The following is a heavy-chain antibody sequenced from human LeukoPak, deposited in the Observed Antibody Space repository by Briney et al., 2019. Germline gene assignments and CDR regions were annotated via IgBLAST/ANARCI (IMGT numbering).Heavy chain of an antibody. V-gene: IGHV3-7*04. CDR1: GFNFNICS. J-gene: IGHJ4*02. CDR2: IKQDGSKK. CDR3: TRVGYIDEGIDY. Sequence: PGGSLRLSCAASGFNFNICSMHWVRQAPGKGLEWVANIKQDGSKKSYVDSVKGRFTISRDNAKNSLYLQMNSLRAEDTAIYYCTRVGYIDEGIDYWGQGTLVTVSS. D-gene: IGHD5-24*01.